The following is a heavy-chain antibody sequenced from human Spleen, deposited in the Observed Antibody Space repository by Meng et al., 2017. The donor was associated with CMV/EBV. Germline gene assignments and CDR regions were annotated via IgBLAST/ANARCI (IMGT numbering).Heavy chain of an antibody. CDR3: AEGDDAFDI. J-gene: IGHJ3*02. CDR1: GGSISGYY. CDR2: INHSGST. V-gene: IGHV4-34*01. Sequence: GSLRLSCAVSGGSISGYYWSWIRQPPGKGLEWIGEINHSGSTNYNPSLKSRVTISVDTSKNQFSLKLSSVTAADTAVYYCAEGDDAFDIWGQGTMVTVSS.